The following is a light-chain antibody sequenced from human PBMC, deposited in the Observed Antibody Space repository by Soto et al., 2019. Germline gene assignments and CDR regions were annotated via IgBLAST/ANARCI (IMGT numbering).Light chain of an antibody. Sequence: QSVLTQPASVSGSPGQSITISCTGTSSDVGGYNHVSWYQHSPGKAPKLILFAVRDRPSGVSHRFSGSKSGNTASLTISGLQAEDEADYYCCSYTSLSTVVFGGGTKLTVL. V-gene: IGLV2-14*01. CDR1: SSDVGGYNH. J-gene: IGLJ2*01. CDR2: AVR. CDR3: CSYTSLSTVV.